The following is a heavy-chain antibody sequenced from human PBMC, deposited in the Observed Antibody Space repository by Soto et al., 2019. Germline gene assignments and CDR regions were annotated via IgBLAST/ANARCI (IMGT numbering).Heavy chain of an antibody. Sequence: ASVKVSCKASGYTFTGYYMHWVRQAPGQGLEWMGWINPNSGGTNYAQKFQGRVTMTRDTSISTAYMELSRLRSDDTAVYYCARNRKYDSSGYYLFYWGQGTLVTVSS. CDR3: ARNRKYDSSGYYLFY. CDR2: INPNSGGT. V-gene: IGHV1-2*02. J-gene: IGHJ4*02. CDR1: GYTFTGYY. D-gene: IGHD3-22*01.